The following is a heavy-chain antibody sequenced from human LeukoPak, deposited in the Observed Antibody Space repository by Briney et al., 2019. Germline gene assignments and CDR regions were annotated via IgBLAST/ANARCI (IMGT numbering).Heavy chain of an antibody. V-gene: IGHV3-33*01. CDR1: GFTFSSYG. D-gene: IGHD5-24*01. J-gene: IGHJ4*02. CDR2: IWYDGSNK. CDR3: ARDEDLSRDGYNQAFDY. Sequence: GGSLRLSCAASGFTFSSYGMHWVRQAPGKGLEWVAVIWYDGSNKYYADSVKGRFTISRDNSKNTLYLQMNSLRAEDTAVYYSARDEDLSRDGYNQAFDYWGQGTLVTVSS.